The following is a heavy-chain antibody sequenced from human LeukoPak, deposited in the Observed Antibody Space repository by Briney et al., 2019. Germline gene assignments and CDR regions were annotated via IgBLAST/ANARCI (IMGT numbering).Heavy chain of an antibody. CDR3: ARATVAGSALDY. CDR2: MSSSGST. D-gene: IGHD6-19*01. J-gene: IGHJ4*02. Sequence: GGSLRLSCAASGFTFSDYYMSWIRQAPGKGLEWVSYMSSSGSTYYADSVKGRFTISRDNSKNTLYLQMNSLRAEDTAVYYCARATVAGSALDYWGQGTLVTVSS. CDR1: GFTFSDYY. V-gene: IGHV3-11*01.